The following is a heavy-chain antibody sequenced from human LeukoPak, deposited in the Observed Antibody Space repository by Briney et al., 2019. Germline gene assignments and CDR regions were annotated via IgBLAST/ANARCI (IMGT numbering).Heavy chain of an antibody. J-gene: IGHJ5*02. D-gene: IGHD3-3*01. Sequence: PGGSLRLSCAASGFTFDVYGMSWIRQPPGKGLEWSGEINHSGSTNYNPSLKSRVTISVDTSKNQFSLKLSSVTAADTAVYYCARGRLITIFGVMNWFDPWGQGTLVTVSS. V-gene: IGHV4-34*01. CDR1: GFTFDVYG. CDR3: ARGRLITIFGVMNWFDP. CDR2: INHSGST.